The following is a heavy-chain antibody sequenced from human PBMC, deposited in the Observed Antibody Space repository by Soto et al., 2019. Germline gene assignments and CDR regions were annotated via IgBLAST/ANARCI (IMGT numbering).Heavy chain of an antibody. CDR1: GYTVTSHD. D-gene: IGHD1-1*01. CDR3: ARYNWAAPSYYGMDV. J-gene: IGHJ6*02. CDR2: INAGNDDT. Sequence: QVQLVQSGAEEKRPGASVKVSCAASGYTVTSHDMHWVRQAPGQRLEWMGYINAGNDDTHFSQNFQGRVTITRDTFASTVYMELSGLRSEDTAVYYCARYNWAAPSYYGMDVWGQGTTVTVSS. V-gene: IGHV1-3*05.